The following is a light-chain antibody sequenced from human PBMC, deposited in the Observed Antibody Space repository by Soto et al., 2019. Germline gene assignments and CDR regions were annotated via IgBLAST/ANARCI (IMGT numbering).Light chain of an antibody. V-gene: IGLV2-14*03. CDR1: SSDFGSYNY. CDR3: SSYTGDRHFHV. Sequence: QSALTQPASVSGSPGQSITISCTGTSSDFGSYNYVSWYQQHPGKAPKLLISDVTNRPSGVSDRFSGSKSGNTASLTVSGLQAEDEAEYFCSSYTGDRHFHVFGTGTKVTV. CDR2: DVT. J-gene: IGLJ1*01.